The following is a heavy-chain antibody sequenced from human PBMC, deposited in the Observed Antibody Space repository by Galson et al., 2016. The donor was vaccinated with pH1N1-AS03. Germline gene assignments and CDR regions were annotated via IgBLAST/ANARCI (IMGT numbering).Heavy chain of an antibody. J-gene: IGHJ6*02. CDR3: ARQGQWRVEHYYYGIDV. V-gene: IGHV4-59*08. Sequence: ETLSLTCSVSGVSINSHLRTWIRQTPGKELEWIGNLDHTGNTEYSPSLKTRVSISVDTSKNPLSLRLKSVTAADTAVYYCARQGQWRVEHYYYGIDVWGHGTTVTVSS. CDR1: GVSINSHL. D-gene: IGHD6-19*01. CDR2: LDHTGNT.